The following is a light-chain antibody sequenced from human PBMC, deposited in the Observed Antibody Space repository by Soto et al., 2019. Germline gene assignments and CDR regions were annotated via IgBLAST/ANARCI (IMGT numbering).Light chain of an antibody. V-gene: IGKV3-15*01. Sequence: EIVMTHPPASLSLSPGERVPLSCRALHNINTGLAWYQQNPGQAPRPLVYGASTRATGIPARFSGSRSGTEFSLSFSGLQSDDFAVYDCQQYGNWPPITFGGGIKVEIK. CDR1: HNINTG. J-gene: IGKJ4*01. CDR3: QQYGNWPPIT. CDR2: GAS.